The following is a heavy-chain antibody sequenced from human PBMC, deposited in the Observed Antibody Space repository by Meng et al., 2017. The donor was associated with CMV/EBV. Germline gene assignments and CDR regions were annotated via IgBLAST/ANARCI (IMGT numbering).Heavy chain of an antibody. Sequence: ASVKVSCKASGYTFTGYYMHWVRQAPGQGLEWMGWINPNSGGTNYAQKFQGGVTMTRDTSISTAYMELSRLRSDDTAVYYCARDLGEAHCSSTSCYHLNDYWGQGTLVTVSS. D-gene: IGHD2-2*01. CDR3: ARDLGEAHCSSTSCYHLNDY. J-gene: IGHJ4*02. CDR1: GYTFTGYY. CDR2: INPNSGGT. V-gene: IGHV1-2*02.